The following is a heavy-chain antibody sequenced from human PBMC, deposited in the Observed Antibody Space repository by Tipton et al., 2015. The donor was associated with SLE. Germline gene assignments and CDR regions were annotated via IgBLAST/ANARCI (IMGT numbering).Heavy chain of an antibody. D-gene: IGHD6-13*01. Sequence: TLSLTCAVSGYSISSGYYWGWIRQPPGKGLEWIGEINHSGSTNYNPSLKSRVTISVDTSKNQFSLKLSSVTAADTAVYYCAREIAAADYYYYYYMDVWGKGTTVTVSS. J-gene: IGHJ6*03. CDR2: INHSGST. V-gene: IGHV4-38-2*02. CDR3: AREIAAADYYYYYYMDV. CDR1: GYSISSGYY.